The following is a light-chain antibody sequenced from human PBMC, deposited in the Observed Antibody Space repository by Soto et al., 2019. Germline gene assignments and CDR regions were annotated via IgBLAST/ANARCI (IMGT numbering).Light chain of an antibody. Sequence: DIVMTQSPLSLPVTPGEPASISCRSSQSLLHSHGNNSLDWYLQKPGQSPQLLLYVGSNRASGVPDRFSGSGAGTDFTLKISRVEAEDVGVYYCMQALQTPWAFGQGTKVEIK. J-gene: IGKJ1*01. CDR3: MQALQTPWA. V-gene: IGKV2-28*01. CDR2: VGS. CDR1: QSLLHSHGNNS.